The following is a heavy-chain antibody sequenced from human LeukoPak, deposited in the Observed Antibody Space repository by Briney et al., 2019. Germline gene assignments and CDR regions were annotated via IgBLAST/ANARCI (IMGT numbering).Heavy chain of an antibody. CDR2: FYIAGNT. CDR3: ARGDGYNYWIT. J-gene: IGHJ4*02. V-gene: IGHV3-66*01. CDR1: GFTVSGNY. D-gene: IGHD5-24*01. Sequence: GGSLRLSCAASGFTVSGNYMSWVRQAPGKGLEWVSVFYIAGNTYYADSVKGRFTMSRDNSKNTVSLQMNSLRGEDTAVYYCARGDGYNYWITWGQGTLVTVSS.